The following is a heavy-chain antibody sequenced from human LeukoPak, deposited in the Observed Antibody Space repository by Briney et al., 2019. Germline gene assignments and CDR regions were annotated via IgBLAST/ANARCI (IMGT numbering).Heavy chain of an antibody. D-gene: IGHD2-2*02. CDR1: GYTFTSYG. CDR3: ARDGSVLVVVPAAIPNDY. J-gene: IGHJ4*02. Sequence: ASVKVSCKASGYTFTSYGISWVRQAPGQGLEWMGWISAYNGNTNYAQKLQGRVTMTTDTSTSTAYKELRSLRSDDTAVYYCARDGSVLVVVPAAIPNDYWGQGTLVTVSS. V-gene: IGHV1-18*01. CDR2: ISAYNGNT.